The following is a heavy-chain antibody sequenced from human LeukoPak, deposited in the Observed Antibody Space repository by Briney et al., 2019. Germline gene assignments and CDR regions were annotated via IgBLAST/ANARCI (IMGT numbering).Heavy chain of an antibody. J-gene: IGHJ4*02. D-gene: IGHD5-18*01. V-gene: IGHV4-39*01. CDR3: ARLRDGKWLLEY. Sequence: PSETLSLTCTASGGSIRGSGYYWGWIRQPPGKKLEWIASIYYSGMSFYNPSLKGRVTISEDKSKNQFSLKLSSVTATDTAVYYCARLRDGKWLLEYWGQGTLVTVSS. CDR2: IYYSGMS. CDR1: GGSIRGSGYY.